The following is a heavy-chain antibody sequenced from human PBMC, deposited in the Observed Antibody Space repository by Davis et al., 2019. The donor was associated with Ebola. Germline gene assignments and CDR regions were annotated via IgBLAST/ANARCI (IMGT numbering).Heavy chain of an antibody. V-gene: IGHV4-31*03. CDR1: GASISSGAHY. CDR2: IYNTGYR. J-gene: IGHJ4*02. CDR3: ASWGREGY. Sequence: MPSETLSLTCSVSGASISSGAHYWSWVRQRPGKGLEYIGYIYNTGYRYYNPSLESRVTISVDTSKNQFSLKLSSVTAADTAVYYCASWGREGYWGQGTLVTVSS. D-gene: IGHD3-16*01.